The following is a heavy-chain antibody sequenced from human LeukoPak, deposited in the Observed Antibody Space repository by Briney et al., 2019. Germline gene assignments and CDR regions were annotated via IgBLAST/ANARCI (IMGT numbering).Heavy chain of an antibody. Sequence: PGGSLRLSCAASGSTFKSYEMNWFRQAPGKGLEWVSYISSSSATMYYANSVKGRFTISRDDAKNSLFLQMNSLRAEDTAIYYCAKYPSDSGYWGQGTLVTVSS. CDR3: AKYPSDSGY. V-gene: IGHV3-48*03. CDR2: ISSSSATM. D-gene: IGHD1-26*01. J-gene: IGHJ4*02. CDR1: GSTFKSYE.